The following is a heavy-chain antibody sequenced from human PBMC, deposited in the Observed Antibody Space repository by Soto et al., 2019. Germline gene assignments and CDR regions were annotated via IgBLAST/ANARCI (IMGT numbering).Heavy chain of an antibody. D-gene: IGHD3-10*01. CDR2: IKQDGTEI. V-gene: IGHV3-7*05. CDR1: GFTFSTYW. Sequence: GGSLRLSCAASGFTFSTYWMHWVRQAPGKGLEWVANIKQDGTEIYYVDSVKGRFTISRDNAKNSLYLQMNSLRADDTAVYYCTRQFGYFWGEGTLVTVS. J-gene: IGHJ4*02. CDR3: TRQFGYF.